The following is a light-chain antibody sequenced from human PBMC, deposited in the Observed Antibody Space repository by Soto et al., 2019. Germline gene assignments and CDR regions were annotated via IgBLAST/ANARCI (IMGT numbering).Light chain of an antibody. CDR2: EVS. J-gene: IGLJ1*01. V-gene: IGLV2-8*01. CDR1: SSHAGGYNY. Sequence: LTYPASVSRSPGQSITISCTATSSHAGGYNYVSWSQQLPGNAPNLIICEVSKRPSAVPDRFSGSKSGNTASLTASRLQAEDEADYYHTSYADSGCYVCGAGTKVTAL. CDR3: TSYADSGCYV.